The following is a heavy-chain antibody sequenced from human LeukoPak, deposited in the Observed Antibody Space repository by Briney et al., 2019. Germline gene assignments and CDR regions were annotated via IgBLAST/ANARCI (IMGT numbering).Heavy chain of an antibody. Sequence: SQTLSLTCTVSGGSISSGGYYWSWIRQHPGKGLEWIGYIYYSGSTYYNPSLKSRVTISVDTSKNQFSLRLSSVTAADTAVYYCARDWRITMVRGLRTGLRSWFDTWGQGTLVTVSS. CDR3: ARDWRITMVRGLRTGLRSWFDT. J-gene: IGHJ5*02. V-gene: IGHV4-31*03. CDR1: GGSISSGGYY. D-gene: IGHD3-10*01. CDR2: IYYSGST.